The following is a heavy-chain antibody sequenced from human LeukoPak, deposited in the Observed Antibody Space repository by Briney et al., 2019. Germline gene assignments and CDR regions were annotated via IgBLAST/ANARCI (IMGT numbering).Heavy chain of an antibody. V-gene: IGHV3-74*01. CDR1: GITFSDYW. J-gene: IGHJ2*01. CDR2: INSDGRIT. CDR3: ATGLSQYYDL. Sequence: QAGGSLTLSCVASGITFSDYWMHWVRQAPGKGLVWVSRINSDGRITIYADSVKGRFTISRDNAKNTVYLQMNSLRVEDTAVFYCATGLSQYYDLWGRGTLVTVSS. D-gene: IGHD2-8*02.